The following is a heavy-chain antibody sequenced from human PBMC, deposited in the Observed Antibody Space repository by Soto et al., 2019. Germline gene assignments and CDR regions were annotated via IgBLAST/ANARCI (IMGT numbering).Heavy chain of an antibody. J-gene: IGHJ1*01. CDR2: IYHSGST. CDR1: SGSISSSNW. V-gene: IGHV4-4*02. D-gene: IGHD1-26*01. CDR3: ATMIQGAATSKRYFQH. Sequence: SETLSLTCAVSSGSISSSNWWSWVRQPPGKGLEWIGEIYHSGSTNYNPSLKSRVTISVDKSKNQFSLKLGSVTAADTAVYYCATMIQGAATSKRYFQHWGQGTLVTVSS.